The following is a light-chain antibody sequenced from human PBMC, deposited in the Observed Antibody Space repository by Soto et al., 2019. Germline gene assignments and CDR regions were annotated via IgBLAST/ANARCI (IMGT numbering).Light chain of an antibody. J-gene: IGLJ3*02. CDR2: GNR. Sequence: QLVLTQPPSVSGAPGQRVTLSCTGNSSNLGAGYDVHWYQQLPGAAPKLVIFGNRNRPSGVPERFSGSKSGTSASLAITGLQAEDEADYYCQVWDTYVDHGVFGGGTKLTVL. CDR3: QVWDTYVDHGV. V-gene: IGLV1-40*01. CDR1: SSNLGAGYD.